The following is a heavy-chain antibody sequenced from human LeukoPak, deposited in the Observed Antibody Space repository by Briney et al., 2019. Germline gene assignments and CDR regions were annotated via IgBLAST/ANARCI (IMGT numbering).Heavy chain of an antibody. V-gene: IGHV4-59*08. CDR3: ARQNYDILTGWTLFDY. CDR2: IYYSGST. Sequence: SETLSLTCTVSGGSISSYYWSWIRQPPGKGLGWIGYIYYSGSTNYNPSLKSRVTISVDTSKNQFSLKLSSVTAADTAVYYCARQNYDILTGWTLFDYWGQGTLVTVSS. D-gene: IGHD3-9*01. J-gene: IGHJ4*02. CDR1: GGSISSYY.